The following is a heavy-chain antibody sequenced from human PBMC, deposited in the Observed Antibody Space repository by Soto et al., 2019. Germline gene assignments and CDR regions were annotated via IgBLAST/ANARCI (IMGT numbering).Heavy chain of an antibody. V-gene: IGHV1-46*01. CDR3: ASREDCSGGSCYDAFDI. D-gene: IGHD2-15*01. J-gene: IGHJ3*02. CDR2: INPSGGST. Sequence: ASVKVSCKASGGTFSSYAIGWVRQAPGQGLEWMGIINPSGGSTSYAQKFQGRVTVTRDTSTSTVYMELRSLRSEDTAVYYCASREDCSGGSCYDAFDIWGQGTMVTVSS. CDR1: GGTFSSYA.